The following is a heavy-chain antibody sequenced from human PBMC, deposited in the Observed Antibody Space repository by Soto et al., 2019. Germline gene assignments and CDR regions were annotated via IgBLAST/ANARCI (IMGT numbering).Heavy chain of an antibody. CDR3: ARVVGYYDSSGYYSEYFDY. V-gene: IGHV3-53*01. CDR2: IYSGGST. D-gene: IGHD3-22*01. Sequence: GGSLRLSCAASGFTVSSNYMSWVRQAPGKGLEWVSVIYSGGSTYYADSVKVRFTISRDNSKNTLYLQMNSLRAEDTAVYYCARVVGYYDSSGYYSEYFDYWGQGTLVTVSS. CDR1: GFTVSSNY. J-gene: IGHJ4*02.